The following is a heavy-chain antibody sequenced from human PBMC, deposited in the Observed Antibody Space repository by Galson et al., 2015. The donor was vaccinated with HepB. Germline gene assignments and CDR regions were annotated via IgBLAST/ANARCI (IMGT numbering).Heavy chain of an antibody. CDR1: GYTFTGYY. CDR3: ARPKSYAFER. Sequence: SVKVSCKASGYTFTGYYTHWVRQAPGQGLEWMGRINPNTGDTNYAQKYQGRVTMSRDTSNSTAYMELTRLTSDDTAIYYCARPKSYAFERWGQGTLVIVSS. J-gene: IGHJ3*01. V-gene: IGHV1-2*06. CDR2: INPNTGDT.